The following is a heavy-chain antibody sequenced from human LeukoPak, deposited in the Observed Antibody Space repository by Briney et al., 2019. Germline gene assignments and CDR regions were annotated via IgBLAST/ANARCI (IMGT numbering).Heavy chain of an antibody. CDR1: GFTFSSYE. D-gene: IGHD6-13*01. V-gene: IGHV3-48*03. J-gene: IGHJ6*03. CDR2: ISSSGSTI. CDR3: ARAPTGALGYFYYYYMDV. Sequence: GGSLRLSCAASGFTFSSYEMNWVRQAPGKRLQWVSYISSSGSTIYYADSVKGRFTISRDNARNSLYLQMNSLRAEDTAVYYCARAPTGALGYFYYYYMDVWGKGTTVTVSS.